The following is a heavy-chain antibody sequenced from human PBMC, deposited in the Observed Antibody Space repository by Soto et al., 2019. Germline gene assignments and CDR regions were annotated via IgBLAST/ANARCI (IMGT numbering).Heavy chain of an antibody. CDR1: GFTFSSYS. J-gene: IGHJ6*02. CDR3: GRVEYVSYLGGMDV. V-gene: IGHV3-48*02. Sequence: EVQLVESGGGLVQPGGSLRLSCAASGFTFSSYSMNWVRQAPGKGLEWVSYISSSSSTIYYADSLKGRFTISRDIAKNLLYLQMNSLRDEETAVYYCGRVEYVSYLGGMDVWGQGTTVTGSS. CDR2: ISSSSSTI. D-gene: IGHD2-2*01.